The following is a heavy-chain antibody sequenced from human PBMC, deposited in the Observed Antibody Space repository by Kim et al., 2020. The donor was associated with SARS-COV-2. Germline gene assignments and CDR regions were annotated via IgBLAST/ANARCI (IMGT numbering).Heavy chain of an antibody. CDR1: GFTFSSYG. CDR3: ARDRGAYQLQGSYYYYGMDV. V-gene: IGHV3-33*01. Sequence: GGSLRLSCAASGFTFSSYGMHWVRQAPGKGLEWVAVIWYDGSNKYYADSVKGRFTISRDNSKNTLYLQMNSLRAEDTAVYYCARDRGAYQLQGSYYYYGMDVWGQGTTVTVSS. CDR2: IWYDGSNK. J-gene: IGHJ6*02. D-gene: IGHD2-2*01.